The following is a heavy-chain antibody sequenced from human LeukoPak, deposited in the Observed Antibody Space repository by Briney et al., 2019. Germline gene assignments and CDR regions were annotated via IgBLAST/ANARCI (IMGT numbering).Heavy chain of an antibody. V-gene: IGHV3-23*01. CDR1: GFTFSSYA. D-gene: IGHD3-22*01. CDR3: ARDPDSSGYYYSYYYYYMDV. J-gene: IGHJ6*03. CDR2: ISGGGGST. Sequence: QPGGSLRLSCAASGFTFSSYAMSWVRQAPGKGLEWVSTISGGGGSTYYSDFVKGRFTISRDNSKNTLYLQMNSLRAEDTAVYYCARDPDSSGYYYSYYYYYMDVWGKGTTVTVSS.